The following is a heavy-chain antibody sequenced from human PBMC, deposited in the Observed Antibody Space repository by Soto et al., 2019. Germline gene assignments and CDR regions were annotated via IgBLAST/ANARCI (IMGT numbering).Heavy chain of an antibody. CDR3: ARESAMTTVTTAVAFDV. Sequence: GGSLRLSCAASGFTFSDYYMSWIRQAPGKGLEWVSYISFNGGTIYYADSVKGRFTISRDNVENSLYLQMNSLRAEDTAVYYCARESAMTTVTTAVAFDVWGQGTVVTVSS. D-gene: IGHD4-4*01. J-gene: IGHJ3*01. CDR2: ISFNGGTI. CDR1: GFTFSDYY. V-gene: IGHV3-11*01.